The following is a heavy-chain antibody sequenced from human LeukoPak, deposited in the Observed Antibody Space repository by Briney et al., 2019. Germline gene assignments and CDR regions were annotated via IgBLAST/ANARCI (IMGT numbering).Heavy chain of an antibody. V-gene: IGHV3-30-3*01. D-gene: IGHD3-22*01. CDR3: ARVYYYDRAFDI. CDR1: GFTFSSYA. CDR2: ISYDGSNK. Sequence: GGSLRLSCAASGFTFSSYAMHWVRQAPGKGPEWVAVISYDGSNKYYADSVKGRFTISRDNSKNTLYLQMNSLRAEDTAVYYCARVYYYDRAFDIWGQGTMVTVSS. J-gene: IGHJ3*02.